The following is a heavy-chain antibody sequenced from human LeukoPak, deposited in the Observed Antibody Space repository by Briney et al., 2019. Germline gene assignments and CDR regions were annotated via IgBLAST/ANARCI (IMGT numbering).Heavy chain of an antibody. D-gene: IGHD6-19*01. Sequence: QPGGSLRLSCAASGFTFSTYAMNWVRQAPAKGLEWVSTIGGGGPTTDYADSVKDRFTISRDNSKNTLYLQMNSLRAEDTAVYLCARGFLGGTDQYFDSWGQGTLVTVSS. V-gene: IGHV3-23*01. CDR1: GFTFSTYA. J-gene: IGHJ4*02. CDR2: IGGGGPTT. CDR3: ARGFLGGTDQYFDS.